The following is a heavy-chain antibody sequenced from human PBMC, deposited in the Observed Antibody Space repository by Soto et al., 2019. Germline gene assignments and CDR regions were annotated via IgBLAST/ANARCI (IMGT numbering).Heavy chain of an antibody. CDR1: GGSISTGGYY. D-gene: IGHD1-26*01. Sequence: QVQLQESGPGLVKPSLTLSLTCTVSGGSISTGGYYWSWIRQHPGKGLEWIGYIYYTGSTYYTPSLMSRFTISLDTSQNQFSLNLSSVTAADTAVYYCARGTTDWFDPWGQGTLVTVSS. CDR3: ARGTTDWFDP. V-gene: IGHV4-31*03. J-gene: IGHJ5*02. CDR2: IYYTGST.